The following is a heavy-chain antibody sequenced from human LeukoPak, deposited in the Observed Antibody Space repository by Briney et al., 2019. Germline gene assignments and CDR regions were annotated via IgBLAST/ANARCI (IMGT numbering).Heavy chain of an antibody. V-gene: IGHV3-21*01. D-gene: IGHD6-13*01. Sequence: GGSLRLSCAASGFTFSSYSMNWVRQAPGKGLEWVSSISSSSSYIYYADSVKGRFTISRDNAKNSLYLQMNGLRAEDTAVYYCARDTAAGFDYWGQGTLVTVSS. CDR1: GFTFSSYS. CDR2: ISSSSSYI. CDR3: ARDTAAGFDY. J-gene: IGHJ4*02.